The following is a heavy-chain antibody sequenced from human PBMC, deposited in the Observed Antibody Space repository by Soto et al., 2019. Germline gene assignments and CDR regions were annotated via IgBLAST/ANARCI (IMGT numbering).Heavy chain of an antibody. CDR3: ARDTAMVTTKYYYYGMDV. J-gene: IGHJ6*02. CDR2: IYYSGST. V-gene: IGHV4-30-4*01. Sequence: SETLSLTCTVSGGSISSGDYYWSWIRQPPGKGLEWIGYIYYSGSTYCNPSLKSRVTISVDTSKNQFSLKLSSVTAADTAVYYCARDTAMVTTKYYYYGMDVWGQGTTVTVSS. D-gene: IGHD5-18*01. CDR1: GGSISSGDYY.